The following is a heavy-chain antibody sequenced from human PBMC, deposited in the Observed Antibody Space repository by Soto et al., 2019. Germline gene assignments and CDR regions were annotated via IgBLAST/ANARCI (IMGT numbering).Heavy chain of an antibody. CDR1: GFTFSSYS. D-gene: IGHD6-13*01. V-gene: IGHV3-21*01. CDR3: ARDLNLFSSSWHYGMDV. CDR2: ISSSSSYI. J-gene: IGHJ6*02. Sequence: GGSLRLSCAASGFTFSSYSMNWVRQAPGKGLEWVSSISSSSSYIYYADSVKGRFPISRDNAKNSLYLQMNSLRAEETAVHYCARDLNLFSSSWHYGMDVGCQGTTVNVSS.